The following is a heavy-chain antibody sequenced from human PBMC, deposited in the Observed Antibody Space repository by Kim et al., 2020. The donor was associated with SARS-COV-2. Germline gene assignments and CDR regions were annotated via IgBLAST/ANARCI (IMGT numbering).Heavy chain of an antibody. D-gene: IGHD1-1*01. J-gene: IGHJ5*02. CDR3: ARQGVPTQGQVWFDP. CDR2: IYYSGSS. Sequence: SETLSLTCTVSGGSISNSSYYWGWIRQPPGKGLEWIATIYYSGSSYYNPSLKSRFTISVDTSKNQFSLKVKSVNAADTAVYYCARQGVPTQGQVWFDPWGQGTLVTVSS. V-gene: IGHV4-39*01. CDR1: GGSISNSSYY.